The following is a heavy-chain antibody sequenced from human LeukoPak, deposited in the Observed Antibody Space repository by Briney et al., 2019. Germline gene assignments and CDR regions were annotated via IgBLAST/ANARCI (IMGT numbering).Heavy chain of an antibody. CDR2: ISAYNGNT. D-gene: IGHD6-13*01. Sequence: ASVTVSCKASGYTFTSYGISWVRQAPGQGLEWMGWISAYNGNTNYAQKLQGRVTMTTDTSTSTAYMELRSLRSDDTAVYYCARDKGIAAAVDFDYWGQGTLVTVSS. J-gene: IGHJ4*02. V-gene: IGHV1-18*01. CDR1: GYTFTSYG. CDR3: ARDKGIAAAVDFDY.